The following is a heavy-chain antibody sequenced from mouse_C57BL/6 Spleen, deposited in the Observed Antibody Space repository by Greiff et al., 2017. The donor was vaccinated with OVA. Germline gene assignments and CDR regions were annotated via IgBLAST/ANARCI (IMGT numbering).Heavy chain of an antibody. V-gene: IGHV1-54*01. CDR2: INPGSGGT. Sequence: VQLQQSGAELVRPGTSVKVSCTASGYAFTNYLIEWVKQRPGQGLEWIGVINPGSGGTNYNEKFKGKATLTADKSSSTAYMQLSSLTSEDSAVYFCARGGEGPMDYWGQGTSVTVSS. CDR3: ARGGEGPMDY. J-gene: IGHJ4*01. CDR1: GYAFTNYL.